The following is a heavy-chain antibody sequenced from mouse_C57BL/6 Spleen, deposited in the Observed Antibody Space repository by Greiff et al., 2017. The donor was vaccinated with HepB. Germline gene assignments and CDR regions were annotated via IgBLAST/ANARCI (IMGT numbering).Heavy chain of an antibody. CDR3: ARGGYYYGSSYNYFDY. J-gene: IGHJ2*01. Sequence: EVMLVESGGDLVKPGGSLKLSCAASGFTFSSYGMSWVRQTPDKRLEWVATISSGGSYTYYQDSVKGRFTIARDNAKNTLYLQMSSLKSEDTAMYYCARGGYYYGSSYNYFDYWGQGTTLTVSS. V-gene: IGHV5-6*01. D-gene: IGHD1-1*01. CDR2: ISSGGSYT. CDR1: GFTFSSYG.